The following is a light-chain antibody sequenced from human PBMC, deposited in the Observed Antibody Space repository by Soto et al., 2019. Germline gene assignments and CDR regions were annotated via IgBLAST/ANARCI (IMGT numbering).Light chain of an antibody. CDR2: DAS. Sequence: EIVLTQSPGTVSLSPGERATLSCRASQSVSSYLAWYQQKPGQAPRLLIYDASNRATGIPARFSGSGSGTDFTLTISSLEPEDFAVYYCQQRSNGITFGQGTRLEIK. CDR1: QSVSSY. J-gene: IGKJ5*01. CDR3: QQRSNGIT. V-gene: IGKV3-11*01.